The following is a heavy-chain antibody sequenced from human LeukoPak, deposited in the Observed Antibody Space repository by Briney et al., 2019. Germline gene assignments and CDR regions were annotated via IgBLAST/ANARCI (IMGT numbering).Heavy chain of an antibody. Sequence: GASVKVSCKASGGTFSSYAISWVRQAPGQGLEWMGGIIPIFGTANYAQKFQGRVTITTDESTSTAYMELSSLRSEDTAVYYCVSSGPAAPDYYDSSGYLRSLDYWGQGTLVTVSS. D-gene: IGHD3-22*01. J-gene: IGHJ4*02. V-gene: IGHV1-69*05. CDR2: IIPIFGTA. CDR1: GGTFSSYA. CDR3: VSSGPAAPDYYDSSGYLRSLDY.